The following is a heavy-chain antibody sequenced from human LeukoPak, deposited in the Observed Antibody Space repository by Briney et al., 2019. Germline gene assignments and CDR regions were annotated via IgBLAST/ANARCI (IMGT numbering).Heavy chain of an antibody. CDR3: ASNLAAAGTGGDFDY. Sequence: ASVKVSCKASGYTFTSYYMHWVRQAPGQGLEWMGIINPSGGSTSYAQKFQGRVTMTRDTSTSTVYMELSSLRSEDTAVYYCASNLAAAGTGGDFDYWGQETLVTVSS. D-gene: IGHD6-13*01. J-gene: IGHJ4*02. V-gene: IGHV1-46*01. CDR1: GYTFTSYY. CDR2: INPSGGST.